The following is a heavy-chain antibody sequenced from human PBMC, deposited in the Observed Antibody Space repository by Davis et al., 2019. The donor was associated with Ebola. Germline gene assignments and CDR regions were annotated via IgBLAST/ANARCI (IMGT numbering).Heavy chain of an antibody. Sequence: ASVKVSCKASGYTFTGYYMHWVRQAPGQGLEWMGRINPNSGGTNYAQKFQGRVTMTRDTSISTAYMELSSLRSEDTAVYYCARETAVVATTDDYWGQGTLVTVSS. CDR2: INPNSGGT. CDR1: GYTFTGYY. J-gene: IGHJ4*02. CDR3: ARETAVVATTDDY. V-gene: IGHV1-2*06. D-gene: IGHD5-12*01.